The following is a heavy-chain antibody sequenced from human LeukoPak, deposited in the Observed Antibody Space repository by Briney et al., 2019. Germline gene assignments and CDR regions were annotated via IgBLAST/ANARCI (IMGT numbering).Heavy chain of an antibody. D-gene: IGHD3-9*01. CDR1: GGSISSYY. CDR2: IYYSGST. J-gene: IGHJ4*02. CDR3: ARGPYYDILTGYYTQVLFDY. V-gene: IGHV4-59*08. Sequence: SETLSLTCTVSGGSISSYYWSWIRQPPGKGLEWIGYIYYSGSTNYNPSLKSRVTISVDTSKNQFSLKLSSVTAADTAVYYCARGPYYDILTGYYTQVLFDYWGQGTLVTVSS.